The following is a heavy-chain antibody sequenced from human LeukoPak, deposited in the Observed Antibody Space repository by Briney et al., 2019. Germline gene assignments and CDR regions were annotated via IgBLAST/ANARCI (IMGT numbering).Heavy chain of an antibody. J-gene: IGHJ4*02. CDR2: IYTSGST. V-gene: IGHV4-61*02. CDR1: GGSISSGSYY. CDR3: ARDVTDY. Sequence: SETLSLTCTVSGGSISSGSYYWSWIRQPAGKGLEWIGRIYTSGSTNYNPSLKSRVTISVDTSKNQCSLKPSSVTAADTAVYYCARDVTDYWGQGTLVTVSS. D-gene: IGHD2-21*02.